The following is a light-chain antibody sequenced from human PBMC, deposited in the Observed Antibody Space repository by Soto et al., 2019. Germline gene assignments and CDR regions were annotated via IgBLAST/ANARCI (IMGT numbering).Light chain of an antibody. CDR2: DVT. CDR3: SSYTPSSTHV. CDR1: SSDVAYYNY. Sequence: QSVLTQPASVSGSPGQSITISCTGTSSDVAYYNYVSWFQQHPGKAPKLIISDVTNRPSGVSNRFSGSKSDNTASLTISGLQAEDEAHYYCSSYTPSSTHVFGTGTKVTVL. J-gene: IGLJ1*01. V-gene: IGLV2-14*03.